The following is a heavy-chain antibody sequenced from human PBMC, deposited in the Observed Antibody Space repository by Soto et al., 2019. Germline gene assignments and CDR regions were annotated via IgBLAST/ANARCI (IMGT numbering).Heavy chain of an antibody. CDR2: IYYSGST. D-gene: IGHD3-3*01. V-gene: IGHV4-30-4*01. Sequence: SETLSLACTVSGGSISSGDYYWSWIRQPPGKGLEWIGYIYYSGSTYYNPSLKSRVTISVDTSKNQFSLKLSSVTAADTAVYYCAREVLRFLDCTEFDYWGQGTLFTVSS. CDR1: GGSISSGDYY. J-gene: IGHJ4*02. CDR3: AREVLRFLDCTEFDY.